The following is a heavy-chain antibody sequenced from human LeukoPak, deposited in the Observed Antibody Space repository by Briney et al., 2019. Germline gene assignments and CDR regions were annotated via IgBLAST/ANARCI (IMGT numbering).Heavy chain of an antibody. Sequence: GGSLRLSCAASGFTFGNAWMTWVRQAPGKGLEWVGRIKSKTDGATTDYAAPVKGRFTISRDDSENTLYLQMNSLKTEDTAVYYCARVRGINWFDPWGQGTLVTVSS. V-gene: IGHV3-15*01. J-gene: IGHJ5*02. CDR3: ARVRGINWFDP. CDR1: GFTFGNAW. D-gene: IGHD1-14*01. CDR2: IKSKTDGATT.